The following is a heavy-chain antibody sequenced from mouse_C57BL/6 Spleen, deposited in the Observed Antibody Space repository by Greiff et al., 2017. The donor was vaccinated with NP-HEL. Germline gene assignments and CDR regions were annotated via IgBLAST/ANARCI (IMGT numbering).Heavy chain of an antibody. D-gene: IGHD2-1*01. CDR2: IYPGSGST. V-gene: IGHV1-55*01. J-gene: IGHJ3*01. CDR1: GYTFTSYW. Sequence: QVQLQQSGAELVKPGASVKMSCKASGYTFTSYWITWVKQRPGQGLEWIGDIYPGSGSTNYNEKFKSKATLTVDTSSSTAYMQLSSLTSEDSAVYYCARGYGNYGETWFAYWGQGTLVTVSA. CDR3: ARGYGNYGETWFAY.